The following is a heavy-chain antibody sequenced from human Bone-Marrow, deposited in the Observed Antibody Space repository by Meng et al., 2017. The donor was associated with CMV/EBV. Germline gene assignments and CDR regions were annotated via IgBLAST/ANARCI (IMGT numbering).Heavy chain of an antibody. CDR2: IYYSGST. V-gene: IGHV4-59*01. CDR3: ARGDHPYSSWYYYNGDYYYGMDV. D-gene: IGHD6-13*01. Sequence: SETLSLTCTVSGGPISSYYWSWIRQPQGKGLEWIGYIYYSGSTNYNPSLKSRVTISVDTSKNQFSLKLRSVTAADTAVYYCARGDHPYSSWYYYNGDYYYGMDVWGQGTTVTVSS. CDR1: GGPISSYY. J-gene: IGHJ6*02.